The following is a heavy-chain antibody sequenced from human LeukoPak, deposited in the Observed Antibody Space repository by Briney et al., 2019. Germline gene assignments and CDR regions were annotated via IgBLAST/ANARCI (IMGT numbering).Heavy chain of an antibody. Sequence: GASVKVSCKASGGTFSSYAISWVRQAPGQGLEWMGGIIPIFGTANYAQKFQGRVTITADESTSTAYMELSSLRSEDTAVYYCASAAGYENYCGRHVWGKGTTVTVSS. CDR3: ASAAGYENYCGRHV. CDR2: IIPIFGTA. D-gene: IGHD5-12*01. CDR1: GGTFSSYA. J-gene: IGHJ6*04. V-gene: IGHV1-69*01.